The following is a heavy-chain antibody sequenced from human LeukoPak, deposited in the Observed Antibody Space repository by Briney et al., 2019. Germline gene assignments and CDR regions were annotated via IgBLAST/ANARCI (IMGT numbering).Heavy chain of an antibody. V-gene: IGHV5-51*01. Sequence: GESLKISCKGSGYSFTSYWIGWVRQMPGKGLEWMGIIYPDDSDTRYSPSFQGQVTISADKSISTAYLQWSSLKASDTAMYYCARPRPGSSTRNYYYYYGMDVWGQGTTVTVSS. D-gene: IGHD2-2*01. CDR1: GYSFTSYW. J-gene: IGHJ6*02. CDR2: IYPDDSDT. CDR3: ARPRPGSSTRNYYYYYGMDV.